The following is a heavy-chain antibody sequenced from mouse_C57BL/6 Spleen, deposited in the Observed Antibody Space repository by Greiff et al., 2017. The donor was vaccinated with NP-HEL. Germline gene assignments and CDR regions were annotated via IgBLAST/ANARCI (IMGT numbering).Heavy chain of an antibody. V-gene: IGHV1-69*01. Sequence: VQLQQPGAELVMPGASVKLSCKASGYTFTSYWMHWVKQRPGQGLEWIGEIDPSDSYTNYNQKFKGKSTLTEDKSSSTAYMQLSSLTSEDSAVYYCARLRQLRGYFDYWGQGTTLTVSS. CDR1: GYTFTSYW. CDR2: IDPSDSYT. CDR3: ARLRQLRGYFDY. D-gene: IGHD3-2*02. J-gene: IGHJ2*01.